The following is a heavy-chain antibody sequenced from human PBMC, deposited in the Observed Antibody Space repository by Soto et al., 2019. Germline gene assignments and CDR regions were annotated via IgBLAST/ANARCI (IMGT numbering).Heavy chain of an antibody. J-gene: IGHJ4*02. CDR3: ARQAGEYNTMSNY. Sequence: GESLKISCKGSGYTFSKYWIGWVRQTPGKVLEWMSMIYPGDSDARYRPSFEGQVTFSVDKSINTAYLQWNSLKSSDTARNYCARQAGEYNTMSNYWGQGTLVTVSS. CDR1: GYTFSKYW. V-gene: IGHV5-51*01. D-gene: IGHD5-12*01. CDR2: IYPGDSDA.